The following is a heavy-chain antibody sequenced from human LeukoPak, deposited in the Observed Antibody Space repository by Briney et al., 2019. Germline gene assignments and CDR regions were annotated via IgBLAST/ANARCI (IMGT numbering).Heavy chain of an antibody. Sequence: GGSLRLSCAASGFTFGNYWMTWVRQAPGKGLEWVANIRQDGSENDYVDSVKGRFTISRDNAKNSMYLQMNSLRVEDTAVYYCASGGSTYTYWGQGSLVTVSS. CDR3: ASGGSTYTY. V-gene: IGHV3-7*03. CDR1: GFTFGNYW. D-gene: IGHD2-2*02. CDR2: IRQDGSEN. J-gene: IGHJ4*02.